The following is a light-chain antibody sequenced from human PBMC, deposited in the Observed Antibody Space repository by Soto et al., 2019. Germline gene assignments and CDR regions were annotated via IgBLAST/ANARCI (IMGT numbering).Light chain of an antibody. CDR3: QQSYSTTWT. CDR2: AAS. Sequence: DIQMTQSPSFLSASVGDRVPITCLASQSISSYLNWYQQKPGKAPKLLIYAASSLQSGVPSRFSGSGSGTDFTLTISSLQPEDFATYDCQQSYSTTWTFGQGTKVDIK. V-gene: IGKV1-39*01. CDR1: QSISSY. J-gene: IGKJ1*01.